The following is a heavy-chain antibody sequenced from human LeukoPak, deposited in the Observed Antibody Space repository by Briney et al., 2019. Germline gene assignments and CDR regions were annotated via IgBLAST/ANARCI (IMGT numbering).Heavy chain of an antibody. J-gene: IGHJ4*02. D-gene: IGHD3-10*01. CDR2: INCDGSST. CDR1: GVTFSSYW. V-gene: IGHV3-74*01. Sequence: GGSLRLSCAASGVTFSSYWMHWVLQAPGKGLVWVSRINCDGSSTIYAASVKGRFTTSRDNAENKVYLQMSSLRADDTAVYYCARIPGGSGSQYDYWGQGTLVIVSS. CDR3: ARIPGGSGSQYDY.